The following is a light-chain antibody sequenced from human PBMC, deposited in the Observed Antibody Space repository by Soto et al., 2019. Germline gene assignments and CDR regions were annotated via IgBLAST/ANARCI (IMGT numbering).Light chain of an antibody. CDR2: GNT. V-gene: IGLV1-40*01. CDR1: RSDIGAGFD. J-gene: IGLJ1*01. Sequence: QSVLTQPPSVSGAPGQRVTISCTGSRSDIGAGFDVHWYQHLPGTAPKLLIYGNTNRPSGVPGRFSCSKSGTSASLVITGLQAEDEADYYCQSYENSRTGFYVFGTGTKLTVL. CDR3: QSYENSRTGFYV.